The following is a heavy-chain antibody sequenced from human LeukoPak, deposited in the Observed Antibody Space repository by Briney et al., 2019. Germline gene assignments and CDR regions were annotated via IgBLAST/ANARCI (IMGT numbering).Heavy chain of an antibody. Sequence: SVKVSCKASGYTFTGYYMHWVRQAPGQGLEWMGWINPNSGGTNYAQKFQGRVTMTRDTSISTAHMELSRLRSDDTAVYYCARVAGYYDSSGYVSDYWGQGTLVTVSS. J-gene: IGHJ4*02. D-gene: IGHD3-22*01. CDR2: INPNSGGT. CDR3: ARVAGYYDSSGYVSDY. V-gene: IGHV1-2*02. CDR1: GYTFTGYY.